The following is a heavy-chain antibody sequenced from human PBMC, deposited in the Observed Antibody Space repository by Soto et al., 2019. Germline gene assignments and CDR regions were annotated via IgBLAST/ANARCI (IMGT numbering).Heavy chain of an antibody. D-gene: IGHD3-9*01. CDR1: GFTFSSYA. J-gene: IGHJ4*02. Sequence: QVQLVESGGGVVQPGRSLRLSCAASGFTFSSYAMHWVRQAPGKGLEWVAVISYDGSNKYYADSVKGRFTISRDNSKNTLYLQMNSLRAEDTAVYYCAGTYYDILTGYYSYFDYWGQGTLVIVSS. CDR2: ISYDGSNK. CDR3: AGTYYDILTGYYSYFDY. V-gene: IGHV3-30-3*01.